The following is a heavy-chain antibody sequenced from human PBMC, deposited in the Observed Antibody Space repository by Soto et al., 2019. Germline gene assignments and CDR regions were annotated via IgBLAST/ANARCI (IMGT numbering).Heavy chain of an antibody. D-gene: IGHD3-16*01. CDR1: GYTFTNHG. J-gene: IGHJ3*02. Sequence: QVQLVQSGTEVKKPGASVKVSCKTSGYTFTNHGINWVRQAPGQGLEWMGWINPYNANTNYAQKLQGRVTTNTDTPATPAYMDLTSLTSEDTADYYCARERVPGIWGEALDIGGQETVLTV. CDR2: INPYNANT. V-gene: IGHV1-18*04. CDR3: ARERVPGIWGEALDI.